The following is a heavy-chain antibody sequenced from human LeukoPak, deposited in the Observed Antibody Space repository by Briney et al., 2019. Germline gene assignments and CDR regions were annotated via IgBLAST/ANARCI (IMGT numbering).Heavy chain of an antibody. Sequence: PGGSLTLSCAASGFTFSSYAMHWVSQAPGKGLEWVAVISYDGSNKYYADSVKGRFTISGDNSKNTLYLQMNSLRAKDTAVYYCASLAAAGPLDYYYYMDVWGKGTTVTVSS. CDR2: ISYDGSNK. D-gene: IGHD6-13*01. CDR3: ASLAAAGPLDYYYYMDV. CDR1: GFTFSSYA. J-gene: IGHJ6*03. V-gene: IGHV3-30-3*01.